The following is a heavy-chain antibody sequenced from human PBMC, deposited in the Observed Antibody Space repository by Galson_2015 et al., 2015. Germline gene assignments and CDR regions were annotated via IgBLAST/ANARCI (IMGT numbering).Heavy chain of an antibody. J-gene: IGHJ1*01. CDR1: GYSFTSYW. V-gene: IGHV5-51*01. CDR3: ARESNYYGSGSSAEYFQH. Sequence: QSGAEVKKPGESLKISCKGSGYSFTSYWIGWVRQMPGKGLEWMGIIYPGDSDTRYSPSFQGQVTISADKSISTAYLQWSSLKASDTAVYYCARESNYYGSGSSAEYFQHWGQGTLVTVSS. CDR2: IYPGDSDT. D-gene: IGHD3-10*01.